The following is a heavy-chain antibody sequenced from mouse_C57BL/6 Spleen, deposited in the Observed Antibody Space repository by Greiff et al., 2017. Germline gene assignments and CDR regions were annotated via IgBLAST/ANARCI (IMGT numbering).Heavy chain of an antibody. CDR1: GFTFSDSG. CDR2: ISSGSSTI. V-gene: IGHV5-17*01. CDR3: ARYYCGSSYVDYYAMDY. D-gene: IGHD1-1*01. J-gene: IGHJ4*01. Sequence: EVQGVESGGGLVKPGGSLKLSCAASGFTFSDSGMHWVRQAPEKGLEWVAYISSGSSTIYYADTVKGRFTISRDNAKNTLFLQMTSLRSEDTAMYYCARYYCGSSYVDYYAMDYWGQGTSVTVSS.